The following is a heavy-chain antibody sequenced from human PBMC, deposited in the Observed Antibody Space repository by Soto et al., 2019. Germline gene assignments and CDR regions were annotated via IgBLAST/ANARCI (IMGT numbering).Heavy chain of an antibody. J-gene: IGHJ4*02. CDR3: AKELWTVVVTGLVDY. V-gene: IGHV3-30*02. CDR2: IWYDGSNK. CDR1: GFTFSSYG. D-gene: IGHD2-21*02. Sequence: PGGPLRLSCAASGFTFSSYGMHWVRQAPGKGLEWVAVIWYDGSNKYYADSVKDRFTISRDNSKNTLYLQMNSLRAEDTAVYYCAKELWTVVVTGLVDYWGQGTLVTVSS.